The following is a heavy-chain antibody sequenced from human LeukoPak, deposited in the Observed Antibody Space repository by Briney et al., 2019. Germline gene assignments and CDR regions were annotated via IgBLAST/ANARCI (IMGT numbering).Heavy chain of an antibody. D-gene: IGHD5-12*01. CDR2: IIPIFGTA. V-gene: IGHV1-69*13. Sequence: GASVKVSCKASGGTFSSYAISWVRQAPGQGLEWMGGIIPIFGTANYAQKFQGRVTITADESTSTAYMEPSSLRSEDTAVYYCARAPVATISAFFDYWGQGTLVTVSS. CDR3: ARAPVATISAFFDY. J-gene: IGHJ4*02. CDR1: GGTFSSYA.